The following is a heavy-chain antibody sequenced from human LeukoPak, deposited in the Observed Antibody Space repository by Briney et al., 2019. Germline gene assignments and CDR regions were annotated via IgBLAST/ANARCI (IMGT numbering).Heavy chain of an antibody. V-gene: IGHV3-23*01. CDR1: GFTLSNYA. J-gene: IGHJ4*02. Sequence: GGSLRLSCAPSGFTLSNYAMSGARHAPGQGLEWVSTISGSATSTYYADSVKGRFTMSRDSSKSTLYLQMNSLRAADTAVYYCAPGGFRHFEYWGQGTLVTVSS. D-gene: IGHD3-10*01. CDR2: ISGSATST. CDR3: APGGFRHFEY.